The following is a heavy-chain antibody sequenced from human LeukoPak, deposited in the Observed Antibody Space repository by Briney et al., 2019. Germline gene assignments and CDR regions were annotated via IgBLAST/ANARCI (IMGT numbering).Heavy chain of an antibody. Sequence: PGGSLRLSCAASGFTFSSYWMSWVRQAPGKGLEWVANIKQDGSEKYYVDSVKGRFTISRDNSKNTLYLQMNSLRAEDTAVYYCAKDNAMIVVVTTMIDYWGQGTLVTVSS. J-gene: IGHJ4*02. D-gene: IGHD3-22*01. V-gene: IGHV3-7*01. CDR2: IKQDGSEK. CDR3: AKDNAMIVVVTTMIDY. CDR1: GFTFSSYW.